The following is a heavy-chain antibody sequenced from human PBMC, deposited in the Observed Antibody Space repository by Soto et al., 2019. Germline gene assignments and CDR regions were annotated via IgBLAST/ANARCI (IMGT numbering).Heavy chain of an antibody. V-gene: IGHV5-10-1*01. CDR3: ARQIYDSDTGPNFQYYFDS. CDR1: GYSFAGYW. Sequence: GESLKISCKGSGYSFAGYWITWVRQKPGKGLEWMGRIDPSDSQTYYSPSFRGHVTISVTKSITTVFLQWSSLRASGTAMYYCARQIYDSDTGPNFQYYFDSWGQGTPVTVSS. J-gene: IGHJ4*02. D-gene: IGHD3-22*01. CDR2: IDPSDSQT.